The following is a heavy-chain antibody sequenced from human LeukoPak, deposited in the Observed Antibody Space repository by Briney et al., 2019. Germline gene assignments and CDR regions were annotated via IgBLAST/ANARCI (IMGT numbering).Heavy chain of an antibody. D-gene: IGHD2-21*01. V-gene: IGHV3-23*01. Sequence: PGGSLRLSCAASGFTFSSYGMSWVRQAPGKGLELVSAVSGSGGSTYYADSVKGRFTISRDNSKNTLYLQMNRLRAEDAAVYYCAKAPVTTCSGAYCYPFDYWGQGTLVTVSS. CDR3: AKAPVTTCSGAYCYPFDY. CDR1: GFTFSSYG. J-gene: IGHJ4*02. CDR2: VSGSGGST.